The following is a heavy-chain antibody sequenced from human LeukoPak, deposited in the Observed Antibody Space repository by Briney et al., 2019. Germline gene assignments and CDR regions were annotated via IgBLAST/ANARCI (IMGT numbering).Heavy chain of an antibody. J-gene: IGHJ4*02. CDR3: ARGPAGAAAGGNFDY. D-gene: IGHD6-13*01. CDR1: GGSISSYY. Sequence: SETLSLTCTVSGGSISSYYWSWIRQPPGKGLDWIGYIYYSGSTNYNPSLKSRVTISVDTSKNQFSLKLSSVTAADTAVDYCARGPAGAAAGGNFDYWGQGTLVTVSS. V-gene: IGHV4-59*01. CDR2: IYYSGST.